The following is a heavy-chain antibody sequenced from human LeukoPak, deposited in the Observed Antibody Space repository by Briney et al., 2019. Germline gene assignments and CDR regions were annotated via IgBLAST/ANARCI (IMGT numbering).Heavy chain of an antibody. CDR2: INKDGGEK. CDR3: VKDSPPRYSGSPPAY. V-gene: IGHV3-7*03. D-gene: IGHD1-26*01. Sequence: GGSLKLSCAASGFTFSSYWMSWVRQAPGKGLEWVANINKDGGEKYYVDSVKGRFTISRDNAKNSLYLQMNSLRADDTAVYYCVKDSPPRYSGSPPAYWGQGTLVTVSS. J-gene: IGHJ4*02. CDR1: GFTFSSYW.